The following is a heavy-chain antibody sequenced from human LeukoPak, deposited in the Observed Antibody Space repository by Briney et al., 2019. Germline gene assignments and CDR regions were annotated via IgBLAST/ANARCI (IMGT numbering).Heavy chain of an antibody. Sequence: ASVKVSCTASGYTFTGYYMHWVRQAPGQGLEWMGRINPNSGGTNYAQKFQGRVTMTRDTSISTAYMELSSLRSEDTAVYYCASRLWYDSSGYYYAVVDYWGQGTLVTVSS. CDR2: INPNSGGT. CDR1: GYTFTGYY. V-gene: IGHV1-2*06. D-gene: IGHD3-22*01. CDR3: ASRLWYDSSGYYYAVVDY. J-gene: IGHJ4*02.